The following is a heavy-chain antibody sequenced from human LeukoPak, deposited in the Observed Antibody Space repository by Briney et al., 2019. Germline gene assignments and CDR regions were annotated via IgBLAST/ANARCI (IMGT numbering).Heavy chain of an antibody. CDR2: ISSSSSYI. J-gene: IGHJ4*01. CDR1: GFTFGSYS. CDR3: ARDRVVKPPNPPIGDD. V-gene: IGHV3-21*01. D-gene: IGHD4-23*01. Sequence: GGSLRLSCAASGFTFGSYSMNWVRQAPGKGLEWVSSISSSSSYIYYADSVKGRFTISRDNAKNSLYLQMNSLRAEDTAVYYCARDRVVKPPNPPIGDDWGHGTLVTVSS.